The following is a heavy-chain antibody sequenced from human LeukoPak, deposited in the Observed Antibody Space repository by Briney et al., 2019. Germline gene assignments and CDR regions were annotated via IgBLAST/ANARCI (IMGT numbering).Heavy chain of an antibody. CDR3: ARGAVVTPDYDYMDV. CDR1: GYSFIGYH. V-gene: IGHV1-2*02. J-gene: IGHJ6*03. D-gene: IGHD4-23*01. Sequence: ASVKVSCKASGYSFIGYHMHWVRQAPGQGLEWVGWINPNSGGTKYTQKSARKFQGRVTMTRDTPISTAYMELSRLTYDDTAVYYCARGAVVTPDYDYMDVWGKGTTVTVSS. CDR2: INPNSGGT.